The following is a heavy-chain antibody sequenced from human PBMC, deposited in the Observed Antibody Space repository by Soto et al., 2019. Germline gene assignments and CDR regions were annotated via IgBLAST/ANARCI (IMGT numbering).Heavy chain of an antibody. D-gene: IGHD1-26*01. CDR1: GFTVSSNY. J-gene: IGHJ4*02. Sequence: EVQLVESGGGLVQPGGSLRLSCAASGFTVSSNYMNWVRQAPGKGLEWVSLISSGGTTYYADSVKGSFTTSRDTAKNTLYLQMSSLRAEDTAVYYCATSGSRPRFDSWGQGNLVTVSS. V-gene: IGHV3-66*01. CDR3: ATSGSRPRFDS. CDR2: ISSGGTT.